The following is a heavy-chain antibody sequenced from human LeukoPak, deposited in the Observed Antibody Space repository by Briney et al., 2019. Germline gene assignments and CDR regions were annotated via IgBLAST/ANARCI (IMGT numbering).Heavy chain of an antibody. CDR1: GFALSSHW. J-gene: IGHJ6*02. CDR2: VNRDGSET. Sequence: GGSLRLSCAASGFALSSHWMTWVRQVPGRGPEWVANVNRDGSETYYLDSVKGRFTISKDNAKNSLYLQMNSLRAEDTALYHCARNNGMDVRGQGTTVIVSS. V-gene: IGHV3-7*03. CDR3: ARNNGMDV.